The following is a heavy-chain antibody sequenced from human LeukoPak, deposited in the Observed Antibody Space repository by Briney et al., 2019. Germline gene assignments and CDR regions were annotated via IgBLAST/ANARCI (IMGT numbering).Heavy chain of an antibody. CDR3: AALDV. V-gene: IGHV4-4*02. Sequence: GSLRLSCVASGYTFSHYWMSWVRQPPGKGLEWIGEIYHSGSTNYNPSLKSRVTISVDKSKNQFSLKLSSVTAADTAVYYCAALDVWGQGTTVTVSS. CDR2: IYHSGST. CDR1: GYTFSHYW. J-gene: IGHJ6*02.